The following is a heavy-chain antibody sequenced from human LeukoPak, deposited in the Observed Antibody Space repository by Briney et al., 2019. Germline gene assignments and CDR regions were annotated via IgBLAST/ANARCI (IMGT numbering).Heavy chain of an antibody. J-gene: IGHJ5*01. V-gene: IGHV4-59*12. CDR1: GASMSGDY. CDR3: SRDLSWFGFDS. D-gene: IGHD3-10*01. CDR2: IHHSGSA. Sequence: PSETLSLTCTVSGASMSGDYWTWIRQPPGRGLEWIGYIHHSGSAKYNPSLRSRVTMSIDTSRNEFSLNLTSVLAADTAVYHCSRDLSWFGFDSWGQGTLVTVSS.